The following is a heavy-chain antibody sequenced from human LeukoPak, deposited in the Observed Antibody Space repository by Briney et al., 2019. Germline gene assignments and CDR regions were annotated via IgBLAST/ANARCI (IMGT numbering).Heavy chain of an antibody. CDR3: ASNRVPAAIKGGRMDV. J-gene: IGHJ6*02. Sequence: ASVKVSCKASGYTFTSYGISWVRLAPGQGLEWMGWISAYNGNTNYAQKLQGRVTMTTDTSTSTAYMELRSLRSDDTAVYYCASNRVPAAIKGGRMDVWGQGTTVTVSS. CDR1: GYTFTSYG. CDR2: ISAYNGNT. D-gene: IGHD2-2*02. V-gene: IGHV1-18*01.